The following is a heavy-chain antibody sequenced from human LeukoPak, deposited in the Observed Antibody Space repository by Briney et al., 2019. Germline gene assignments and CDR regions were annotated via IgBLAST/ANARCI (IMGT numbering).Heavy chain of an antibody. Sequence: SETLSLTCTVSGGSISSSSYYWGWIRQPPGKGLEWIGSIYYSGSTYYNPSLKSRVTISVDTSKNQFSLKLSSVTAADTAVYYCARQFGGVYDSRALFDYWGQGTLVTVSS. CDR1: GGSISSSSYY. D-gene: IGHD3-22*01. V-gene: IGHV4-39*01. CDR2: IYYSGST. CDR3: ARQFGGVYDSRALFDY. J-gene: IGHJ4*02.